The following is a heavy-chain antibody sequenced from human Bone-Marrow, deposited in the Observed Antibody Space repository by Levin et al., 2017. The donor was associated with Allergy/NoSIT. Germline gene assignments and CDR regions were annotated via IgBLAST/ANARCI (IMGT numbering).Heavy chain of an antibody. CDR3: AKEIAVSDPTPCALEM. J-gene: IGHJ3*02. V-gene: IGHV3-30*18. CDR2: ISYEENNI. D-gene: IGHD6-19*01. Sequence: GGSLRLSCVTSGFTLSNYGIHWVRQAPGKGLEWVAFISYEENNIFYGDSVKGRFTISRDNLKNTVYLQLNDVRPEDTAVYYCAKEIAVSDPTPCALEMWGQGTMVTVSS. CDR1: GFTLSNYG.